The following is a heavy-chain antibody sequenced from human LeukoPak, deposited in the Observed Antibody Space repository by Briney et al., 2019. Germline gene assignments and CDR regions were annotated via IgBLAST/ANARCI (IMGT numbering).Heavy chain of an antibody. V-gene: IGHV5-51*01. CDR2: LYPGDSET. CDR3: ARATGDDGYFDY. J-gene: IGHJ4*02. CDR1: GYSFVNYW. Sequence: GSLKISCKGSGYSFVNYWIGWVRQMPGKGLEWMGILYPGDSETRYSPSFQGQVTISVDKSISTAFLQWSSLKASDTAIYYCARATGDDGYFDYWGQGTLVTVSS.